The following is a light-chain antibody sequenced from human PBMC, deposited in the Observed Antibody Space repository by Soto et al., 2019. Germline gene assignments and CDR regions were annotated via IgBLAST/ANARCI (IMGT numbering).Light chain of an antibody. CDR2: SNN. J-gene: IGLJ7*01. Sequence: QSVLTQLPSASGTPGQRVTISCSGSSSNIGSNTVNWYQQLPGTAPKLLIYSNNQRPSGVPDRFSGSKSGTSASLAISGLQSEDEADYYCAAWDDSLNGAVFGGGTQLTVL. CDR3: AAWDDSLNGAV. CDR1: SSNIGSNT. V-gene: IGLV1-44*01.